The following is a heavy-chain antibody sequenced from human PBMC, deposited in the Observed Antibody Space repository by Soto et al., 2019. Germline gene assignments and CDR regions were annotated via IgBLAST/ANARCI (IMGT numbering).Heavy chain of an antibody. D-gene: IGHD6-19*01. CDR3: ARGFSSVSMDA. CDR1: VDSVSSGGYA. CDR2: IYSSGSA. Sequence: PSETLGITCTFSVDSVSSGGYAWSWIRQPPGKGLEWIGYIYSSGSANYNPSLKSRVTISRDTSKNQISLKVASVTAADTAGYYCARGFSSVSMDAWGQGTTVTVSS. J-gene: IGHJ6*01. V-gene: IGHV4-61*08.